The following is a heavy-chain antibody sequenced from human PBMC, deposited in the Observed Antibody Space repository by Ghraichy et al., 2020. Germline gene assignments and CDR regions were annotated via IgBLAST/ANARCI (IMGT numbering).Heavy chain of an antibody. J-gene: IGHJ4*02. Sequence: SCAASGFTFSSYWMHWVRQAPGKGLVWVSRINSDGSSTSYADSVKGRFTISRDNAKNTLYLQMNSLRAEDTAVYYCARDLHSMTTVTLFDYWGQGTLVTVSS. CDR3: ARDLHSMTTVTLFDY. V-gene: IGHV3-74*01. CDR1: GFTFSSYW. D-gene: IGHD4-17*01. CDR2: INSDGSST.